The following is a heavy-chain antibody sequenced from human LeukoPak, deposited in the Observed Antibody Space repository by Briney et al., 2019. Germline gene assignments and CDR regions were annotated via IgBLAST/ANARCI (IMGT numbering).Heavy chain of an antibody. CDR1: GYTFTSYD. CDR3: ARGIRLLRYFDWPGGRSSNWFDP. J-gene: IGHJ5*02. V-gene: IGHV1-8*03. D-gene: IGHD3-9*01. Sequence: ASVKVSCKASGYTFTSYDINWVRQATGQGLEWMGWMNPNSGNTGYAQKFQGRVTITRNTSISTAYMELSSLRSEDTAVYYCARGIRLLRYFDWPGGRSSNWFDPWGQGTLVTVSS. CDR2: MNPNSGNT.